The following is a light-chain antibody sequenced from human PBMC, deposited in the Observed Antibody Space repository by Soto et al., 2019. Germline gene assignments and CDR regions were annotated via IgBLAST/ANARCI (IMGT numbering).Light chain of an antibody. CDR2: GAS. CDR1: QSVTSNY. CDR3: QQYASLPWT. V-gene: IGKV3-20*01. J-gene: IGKJ1*01. Sequence: PGERATLSCRASQSVTSNYLAWYQQKPGQAPSLLIYGASARAAGIPDRFSGSGTGTDFALTISGLEPEDFAVYFCQQYASLPWTFGQGTKVEIK.